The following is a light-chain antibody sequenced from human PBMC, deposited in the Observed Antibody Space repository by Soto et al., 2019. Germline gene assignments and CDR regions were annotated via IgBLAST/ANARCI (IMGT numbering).Light chain of an antibody. CDR3: QQYKNWRT. Sequence: IVMTQSPATLSVSPGERATLSCRASQSIDNRLAWYQQRPGQAPRLLIYGASTRATGIPARFSDSGSGTEFTLTISGLQSEDFGVYYCQQYKNWRTFGQGTNVETK. V-gene: IGKV3-15*01. J-gene: IGKJ1*01. CDR2: GAS. CDR1: QSIDNR.